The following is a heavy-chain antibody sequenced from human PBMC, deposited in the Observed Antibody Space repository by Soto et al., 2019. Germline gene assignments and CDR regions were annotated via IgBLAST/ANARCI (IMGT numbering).Heavy chain of an antibody. CDR3: AKDRTILRGAPIDX. CDR1: VFRFSDYG. J-gene: IGHJ4*02. CDR2: ISCSGGST. V-gene: IGHV3-23*01. Sequence: PGGSLRLSCAASVFRFSDYGMNWVRQAPGKGLEWVSSISCSGGSTYSAYSVKVRLTISRENSKKTLYLQMNSPRVEDTAVYYCAKDRTILRGAPIDXWGQGTLVTVPX. D-gene: IGHD1-7*01.